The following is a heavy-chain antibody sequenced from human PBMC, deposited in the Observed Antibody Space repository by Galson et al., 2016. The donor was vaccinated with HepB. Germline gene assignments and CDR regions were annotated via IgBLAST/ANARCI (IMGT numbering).Heavy chain of an antibody. CDR3: STGAYDFDF. D-gene: IGHD5-12*01. CDR1: GGSISSSTW. Sequence: SETLSLTCAVTGGSISSSTWWSWARQPPGKGLEWIGEFYYTGSTHYNPSLESRVTISVAKSKNQFSLNLYSVTAADTAVYYCSTGAYDFDFWGLGTLVTVSS. V-gene: IGHV4-4*02. J-gene: IGHJ4*02. CDR2: FYYTGST.